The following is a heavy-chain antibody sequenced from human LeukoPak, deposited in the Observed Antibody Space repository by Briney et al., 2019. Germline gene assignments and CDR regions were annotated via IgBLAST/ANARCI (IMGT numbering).Heavy chain of an antibody. J-gene: IGHJ4*02. V-gene: IGHV3-30-3*01. CDR3: ARDHSSGFYYFDY. CDR1: GFTFSSYA. Sequence: PGRSLRLSCAASGFTFSSYAMHWVRQAPGKGLEWVAVISYDGSNKYYADSVKGRFTISRDNSKNTLYLQMNSLRAEDTAVYYCARDHSSGFYYFDYWGQGTLVTVSS. D-gene: IGHD6-19*01. CDR2: ISYDGSNK.